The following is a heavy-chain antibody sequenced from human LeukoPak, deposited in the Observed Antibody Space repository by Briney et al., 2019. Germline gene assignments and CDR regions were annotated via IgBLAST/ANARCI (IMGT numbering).Heavy chain of an antibody. CDR1: GGSLSSHY. D-gene: IGHD3-10*01. CDR2: IYYSGST. CDR3: ASTYGSGSYWRNTQIYYYYGMDV. Sequence: SETLSLTCSVSGGSLSSHYWSWIRQPPGKGLEWIGYIYYSGSTNYNPSLKSRVTISVDTSKDQFSLKLSSVTAADTAVYYCASTYGSGSYWRNTQIYYYYGMDVWGQGTTVTVSS. V-gene: IGHV4-59*11. J-gene: IGHJ6*02.